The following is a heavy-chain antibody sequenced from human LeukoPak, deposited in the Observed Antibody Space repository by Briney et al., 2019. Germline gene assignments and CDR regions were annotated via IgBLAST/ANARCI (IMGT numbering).Heavy chain of an antibody. V-gene: IGHV4-38-2*02. J-gene: IGHJ4*02. CDR1: GYSISSGYY. D-gene: IGHD3-10*01. CDR2: IYHSGST. Sequence: PSETLSLTCTVSGYSISSGYYWGWIRQPPGKGLEWIGSIYHSGSTYYNPSLKSRVTISVDTSKNQFSLKLSSVTAADTAVYYCAKDSPYGSGLGFGSKKGFYFDYWGQGTLVTVSS. CDR3: AKDSPYGSGLGFGSKKGFYFDY.